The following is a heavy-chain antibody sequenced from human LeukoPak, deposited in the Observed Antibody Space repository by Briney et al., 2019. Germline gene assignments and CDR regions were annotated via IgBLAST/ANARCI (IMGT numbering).Heavy chain of an antibody. CDR2: ISAYNGNT. V-gene: IGHV1-18*01. CDR1: GYTFTSYG. D-gene: IGHD6-13*01. Sequence: ASVKVSCKASGYTFTSYGITWVRQAPGQGLEWMGWISAYNGNTNYAQKLQGRVTMTIDTSTGTAYMELRSLRSDDTAVYYCARSPESQTYSSSWYFLFYWGQGTLVTVSS. CDR3: ARSPESQTYSSSWYFLFY. J-gene: IGHJ4*02.